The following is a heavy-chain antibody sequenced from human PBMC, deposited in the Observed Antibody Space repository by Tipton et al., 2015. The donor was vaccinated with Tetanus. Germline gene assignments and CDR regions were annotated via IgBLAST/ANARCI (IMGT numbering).Heavy chain of an antibody. D-gene: IGHD5-18*01. J-gene: IGHJ3*01. CDR3: ARLTAPFNTFDL. CDR2: LTYTGST. Sequence: TLSLTCSVSGGYLSTYFWTWIRQPPGKGLEWVGHLTYTGSTNYNPSLKRRLSISLNTSHNQISLKLTSPAATDTAVCYCARLTAPFNTFDLWGQGRLVTVSS. CDR1: GGYLSTYF. V-gene: IGHV4-59*01.